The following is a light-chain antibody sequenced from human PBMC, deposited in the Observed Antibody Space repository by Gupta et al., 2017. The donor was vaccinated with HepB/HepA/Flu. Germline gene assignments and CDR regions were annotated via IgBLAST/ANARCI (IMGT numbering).Light chain of an antibody. CDR1: SSNIGSGF. CDR2: ENK. Sequence: QPVFTPPPSLSAPSGPRVTISCSGSSSNIGSGFVSWYQKLPGTAPTVVIYENKERPTGIAERFSGSTSGTSATLGITGRQTGGEGGYDWGTWDSNGRAVMFGGGTHLTVL. V-gene: IGLV1-51*01. J-gene: IGLJ3*02. CDR3: GTWDSNGRAVM.